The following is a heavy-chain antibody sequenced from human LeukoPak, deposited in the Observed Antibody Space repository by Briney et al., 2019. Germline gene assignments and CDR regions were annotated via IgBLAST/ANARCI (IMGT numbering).Heavy chain of an antibody. J-gene: IGHJ4*02. V-gene: IGHV3-66*02. CDR1: GFTFGDHA. D-gene: IGHD5-24*01. CDR3: VTQVDATTIFDY. CDR2: IYREGTP. Sequence: GRSLRLSCTGSGFTFGDHAMSWVRQAPGKGLEWVSAIYREGTPYYTDSVKGRFTISRDNSKNTMYLQMNSLRAEDTAVYYCVTQVDATTIFDYWGQGTLVTVSS.